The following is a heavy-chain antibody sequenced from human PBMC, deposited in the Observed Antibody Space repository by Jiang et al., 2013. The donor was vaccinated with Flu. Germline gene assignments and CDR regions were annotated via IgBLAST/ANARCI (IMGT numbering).Heavy chain of an antibody. Sequence: LLKPSETLSLTCTVSSGSIRSYYWSWIRQPPGKGLEWIGYIYSIGSTNYNPSLTSRVTISVDTSKKQFSLKLRSVTAADTAVYYCARHPGDCSGGNCYSRGFDIWGQ. CDR2: IYSIGST. J-gene: IGHJ3*02. V-gene: IGHV4-59*08. D-gene: IGHD2-15*01. CDR1: SGSIRSYY. CDR3: ARHPGDCSGGNCYSRGFDI.